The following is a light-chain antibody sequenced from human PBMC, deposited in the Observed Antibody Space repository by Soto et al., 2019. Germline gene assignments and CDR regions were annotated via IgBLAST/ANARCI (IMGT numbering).Light chain of an antibody. Sequence: IVMTQSPDSLAVSLGERATINCKSSQSVLFSSSNQNYLAWYQQKPGQPPKLLIYWASTRKSGVPDRFSGSGSGTDFTLTITSLQAEDVAVYYCQQYYSTPRTFGQGTKVEIK. CDR3: QQYYSTPRT. CDR2: WAS. CDR1: QSVLFSSSNQNY. J-gene: IGKJ1*01. V-gene: IGKV4-1*01.